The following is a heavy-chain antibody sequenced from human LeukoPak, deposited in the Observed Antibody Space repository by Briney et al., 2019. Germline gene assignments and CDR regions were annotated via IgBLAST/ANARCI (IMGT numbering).Heavy chain of an antibody. V-gene: IGHV4-59*08. CDR1: GDSTSGSY. CDR3: AKMGRGVPLDGKIPWRIDT. D-gene: IGHD2-8*02. J-gene: IGHJ5*02. CDR2: IYYGDYT. Sequence: SETLSLTCTVFGDSTSGSYWTWIRQSPGKGLEWIGYIYYGDYTNYNPSLKGRVTMFMDTSENRFSVNLASVTAADTAVYYCAKMGRGVPLDGKIPWRIDTWGQGSLVTVSS.